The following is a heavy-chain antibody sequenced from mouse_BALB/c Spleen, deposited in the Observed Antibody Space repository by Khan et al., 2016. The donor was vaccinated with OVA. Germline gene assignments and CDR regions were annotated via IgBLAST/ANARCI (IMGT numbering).Heavy chain of an antibody. V-gene: IGHV3-2*02. CDR2: ISYSGSI. CDR1: GYSITSGYG. CDR3: ARTARIKY. Sequence: EVQLQESGPRLVKPSQSLSLTCTVTGYSITSGYGWNWIRQFPGNKLEWMGYISYSGSINYNPSLKSRISITRDTSKNQFFLQLNSVTTEDTATYYCARTARIKYWGQGTTLTVSS. D-gene: IGHD1-2*01. J-gene: IGHJ2*01.